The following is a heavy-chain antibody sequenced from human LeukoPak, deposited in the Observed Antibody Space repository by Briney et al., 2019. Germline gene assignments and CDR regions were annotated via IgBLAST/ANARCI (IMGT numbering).Heavy chain of an antibody. CDR2: IYYSGSS. CDR3: ARHVSSLLWSRPGY. J-gene: IGHJ4*02. CDR1: GGSVSSGTYF. D-gene: IGHD1-1*01. V-gene: IGHV4-39*01. Sequence: SETLSLTCTVSGGSVSSGTYFWGWIRQPPGKGLEWIGSIYYSGSSYYNPSLRSRVTISVDTSKNQFSLKLISVTAADTAVYYCARHVSSLLWSRPGYWGEGTLVTVSS.